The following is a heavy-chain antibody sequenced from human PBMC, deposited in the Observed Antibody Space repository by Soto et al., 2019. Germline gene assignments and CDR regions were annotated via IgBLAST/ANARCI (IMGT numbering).Heavy chain of an antibody. CDR2: ISSSSSTI. V-gene: IGHV3-48*01. J-gene: IGHJ5*02. Sequence: EVQLVESGGGLVQPGGSLRLSCAASGFTFSSYSMNWVRQAPGKGLEWVSYISSSSSTIYYAHSVKGRFTISRDNAKNPLYLQMNSLRAEDTAVYYCARRGLQSTYNWFDPGGQGTLVTVSS. CDR1: GFTFSSYS. CDR3: ARRGLQSTYNWFDP. D-gene: IGHD4-4*01.